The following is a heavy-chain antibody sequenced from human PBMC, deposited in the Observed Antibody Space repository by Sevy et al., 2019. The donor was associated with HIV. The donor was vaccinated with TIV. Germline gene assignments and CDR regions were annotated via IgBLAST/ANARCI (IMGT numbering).Heavy chain of an antibody. CDR3: ARATKVRGYSYGYWDY. CDR2: INHSGST. V-gene: IGHV4-34*01. Sequence: SETLSLTSAVYGGSFSGYYWSWIRQPPGKGLEWIGEINHSGSTNYNPSLKSRVTISVDTSKNQFSLKLSSVTAADTAVYYCARATKVRGYSYGYWDYWGQGTLVTVSS. D-gene: IGHD5-18*01. J-gene: IGHJ4*02. CDR1: GGSFSGYY.